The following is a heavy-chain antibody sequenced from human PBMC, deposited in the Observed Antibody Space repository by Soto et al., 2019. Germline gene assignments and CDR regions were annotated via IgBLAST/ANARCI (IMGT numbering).Heavy chain of an antibody. D-gene: IGHD6-19*01. CDR1: GFTFSTYS. CDR3: LRASGWPQGAFDN. Sequence: PWGSLRLSCAASGFTFSTYSMNWVRQAPGKGLEWVSYISSSSSTIFYPDSVKGRFTVSRDNSKNTLYLQMNSLRAEDTAVYYWLRASGWPQGAFDNWGQGTMVTVSS. CDR2: ISSSSSTI. V-gene: IGHV3-48*01. J-gene: IGHJ3*02.